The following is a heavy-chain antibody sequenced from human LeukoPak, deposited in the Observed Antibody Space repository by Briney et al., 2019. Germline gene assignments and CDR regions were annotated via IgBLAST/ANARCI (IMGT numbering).Heavy chain of an antibody. Sequence: GASVKVSCKASGYTFTSYGISWVRQAPGQGLEWMGWISAYNGNSNYAQKFQGRVTMTTDTSTSTGYMELRSLRSDDTAVYYCARVFKGSGSYRNYYGMDVWGQGTTVTVSS. V-gene: IGHV1-18*01. CDR3: ARVFKGSGSYRNYYGMDV. CDR2: ISAYNGNS. CDR1: GYTFTSYG. D-gene: IGHD1-26*01. J-gene: IGHJ6*02.